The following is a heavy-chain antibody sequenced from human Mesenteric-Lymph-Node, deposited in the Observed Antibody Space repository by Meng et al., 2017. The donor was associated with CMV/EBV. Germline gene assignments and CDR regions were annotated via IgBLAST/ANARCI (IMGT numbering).Heavy chain of an antibody. CDR1: GFTFSDYS. J-gene: IGHJ4*02. CDR3: ARPYCSSTRCPLDY. CDR2: ISSSSTYI. Sequence: GESLKISCAASGFTFSDYSMNWVRQAPGRGLGWVSSISSSSTYIYYADSVKGRFTISRDNAKDSLYLQMNSLRAEDTAVYYCARPYCSSTRCPLDYWGQGALVTVSS. V-gene: IGHV3-21*01. D-gene: IGHD2-2*01.